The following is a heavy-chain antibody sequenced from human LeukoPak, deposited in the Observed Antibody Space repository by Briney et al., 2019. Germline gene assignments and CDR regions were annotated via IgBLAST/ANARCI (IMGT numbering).Heavy chain of an antibody. CDR3: AKELLPWMYYYDSSGYSQDYYYGVDV. Sequence: GGSLRLSCAASGFTFSSYGMHWVRQAPGKGLEWVAVISYDGSNKYYADSVKGRFTISRDNSKNTLYLQMNSLRAEDTAVYYCAKELLPWMYYYDSSGYSQDYYYGVDVWGQGTTVTVSS. D-gene: IGHD3-22*01. CDR1: GFTFSSYG. CDR2: ISYDGSNK. J-gene: IGHJ6*02. V-gene: IGHV3-30*18.